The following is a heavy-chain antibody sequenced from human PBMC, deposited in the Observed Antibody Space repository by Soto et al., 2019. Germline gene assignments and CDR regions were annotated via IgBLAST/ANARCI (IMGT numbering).Heavy chain of an antibody. CDR1: GFTFSSYS. V-gene: IGHV3-21*04. CDR2: ISSSSSYI. CDR3: ARGGSSSYPFDY. J-gene: IGHJ4*02. Sequence: GGSLRLSCAASGFTFSSYSMNWVRQAPGKGLEWVSSISSSSSYIYYADSVKGRFTISRDNAKNSLYLQMNSLRAEDTAVYYCARGGSSSYPFDYWGQGTLVTVSS. D-gene: IGHD6-6*01.